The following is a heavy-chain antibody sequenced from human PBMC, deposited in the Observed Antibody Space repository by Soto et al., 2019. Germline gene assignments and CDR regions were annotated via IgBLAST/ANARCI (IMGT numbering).Heavy chain of an antibody. J-gene: IGHJ6*02. CDR1: GGSISSSNW. Sequence: SETLSLTCAVSGGSISSSNWWSWVRQPPGKGLEWIGEIYHSGSTNYNPSLKSRVTISVDKSKNQFSLKLSSVTAADTAVYYCARGSVRKGYCSGGSCPDSYYYGMDVWGQGTTVNVS. CDR2: IYHSGST. V-gene: IGHV4-4*02. CDR3: ARGSVRKGYCSGGSCPDSYYYGMDV. D-gene: IGHD2-15*01.